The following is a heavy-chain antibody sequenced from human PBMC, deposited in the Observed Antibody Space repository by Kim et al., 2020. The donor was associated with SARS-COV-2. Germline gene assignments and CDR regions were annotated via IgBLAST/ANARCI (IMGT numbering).Heavy chain of an antibody. CDR2: ISAYNGNT. D-gene: IGHD1-26*01. CDR1: GYTFTSYG. Sequence: ASVKVSCKASGYTFTSYGISWVRQAPGQGLEWMGWISAYNGNTNYAQKLQGRVTMTTDTSTSTAYMELRSLRSDDTAVYYCARDTENSGSYLFTDYWGQGTLVTVSS. CDR3: ARDTENSGSYLFTDY. V-gene: IGHV1-18*04. J-gene: IGHJ4*02.